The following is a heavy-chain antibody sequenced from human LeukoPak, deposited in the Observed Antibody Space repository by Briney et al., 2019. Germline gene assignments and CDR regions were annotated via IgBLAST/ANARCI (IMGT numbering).Heavy chain of an antibody. CDR1: GFTFSSYA. J-gene: IGHJ4*02. V-gene: IGHV3-23*01. CDR2: ISGSGGST. CDR3: AKSGYRDSSGYYYPLCPDY. Sequence: GGSLRLSCAASGFTFSSYAMSWVRQAPGKGLEWVSAISGSGGSTYYADSVKGRFTIPRDNSKNTLYLQMNSLRAEDTAVYYCAKSGYRDSSGYYYPLCPDYWGQGTLVTVSS. D-gene: IGHD3-22*01.